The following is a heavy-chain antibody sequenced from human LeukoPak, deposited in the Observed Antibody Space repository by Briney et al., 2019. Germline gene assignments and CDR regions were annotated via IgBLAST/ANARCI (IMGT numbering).Heavy chain of an antibody. J-gene: IGHJ3*02. D-gene: IGHD1-7*01. Sequence: ASVKVSCKASGYTFTSYAMNWVRQAPGQGLEWMGWINTNTGNPTYAQGFTGRFVFSLDTSVSTAYLQISSLKAEDTAVYYCARGHPSGDYNWNYGDAFDIWGQGTMVTVSS. CDR1: GYTFTSYA. CDR2: INTNTGNP. V-gene: IGHV7-4-1*02. CDR3: ARGHPSGDYNWNYGDAFDI.